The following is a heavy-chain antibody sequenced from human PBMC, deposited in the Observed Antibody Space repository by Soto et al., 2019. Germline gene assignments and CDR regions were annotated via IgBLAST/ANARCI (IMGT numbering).Heavy chain of an antibody. V-gene: IGHV3-23*01. CDR3: AKKDIVATTEAFDI. CDR2: ISGSGGST. J-gene: IGHJ3*02. CDR1: GFTFSSYG. D-gene: IGHD5-12*01. Sequence: TGGSLRLSCAASGFTFSSYGMHWVRQAPGKGLGWVSAISGSGGSTYYADSVKGRFTISRDNSKNTLYLQMNSLRAEDTAVYYCAKKDIVATTEAFDIWGQGTMVTVSS.